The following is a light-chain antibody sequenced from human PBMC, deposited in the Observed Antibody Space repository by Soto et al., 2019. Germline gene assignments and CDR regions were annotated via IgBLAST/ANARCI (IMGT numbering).Light chain of an antibody. Sequence: QSVLTQPASVSGSPGQSITISCTGTTSDVGGFDFVSWYQQHEGEAPKLILYAVTKRPSGVSSRFSGSKSGNTAPLSISGLQPEDEADYYCSSFTSISTRVFGGGTKVTVL. V-gene: IGLV2-14*01. CDR2: AVT. J-gene: IGLJ2*01. CDR1: TSDVGGFDF. CDR3: SSFTSISTRV.